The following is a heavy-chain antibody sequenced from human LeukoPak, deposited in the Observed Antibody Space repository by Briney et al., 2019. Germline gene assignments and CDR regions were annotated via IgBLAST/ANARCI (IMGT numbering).Heavy chain of an antibody. D-gene: IGHD5-18*01. V-gene: IGHV4-61*01. CDR1: GCSVSSGCYY. J-gene: IGHJ4*02. Sequence: SESLSLTCTVTGCSVSSGCYYWSWIRQPPGKGLEWIGYIYYSGSTNYNPSLKSRVTISVDTSKNQFSLKLSSVTAADTAVYYCARAAAMEKLFDYWGQGTLVTVSS. CDR2: IYYSGST. CDR3: ARAAAMEKLFDY.